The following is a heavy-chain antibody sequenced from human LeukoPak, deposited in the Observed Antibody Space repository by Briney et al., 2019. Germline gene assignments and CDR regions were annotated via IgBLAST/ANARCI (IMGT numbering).Heavy chain of an antibody. D-gene: IGHD4-23*01. CDR1: GGSISSSSYY. Sequence: PSETLSLTCTVSGGSISSSSYYWGWIRQPPGKGLEWIGSIYYSGSTYYNPSLKSRVTISVDTSKNQFSLKLSSVTAADMAVYYCAKDHGNGGNSGGLDAFDIWGQGTMVTVSS. J-gene: IGHJ3*02. V-gene: IGHV4-39*02. CDR3: AKDHGNGGNSGGLDAFDI. CDR2: IYYSGST.